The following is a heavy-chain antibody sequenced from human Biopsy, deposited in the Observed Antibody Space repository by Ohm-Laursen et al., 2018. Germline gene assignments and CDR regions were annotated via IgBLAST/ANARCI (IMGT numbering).Heavy chain of an antibody. D-gene: IGHD2-21*02. Sequence: SVKVSCKTTGYTFTDDQIHWVREAPGQGLEWMGLVNPKKGDTRYAQKFQGGVTITSDVSVATAYMELTGLTSDDTAVYFCSREQHYYSAWGQGTLVTVSS. J-gene: IGHJ5*02. CDR1: GYTFTDDQ. V-gene: IGHV1-2*06. CDR3: SREQHYYSA. CDR2: VNPKKGDT.